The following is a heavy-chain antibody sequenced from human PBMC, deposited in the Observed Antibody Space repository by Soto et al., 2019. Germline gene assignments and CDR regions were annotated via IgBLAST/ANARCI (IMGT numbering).Heavy chain of an antibody. Sequence: EVQVVESGGGLVRPGGSLRLSCVASGFSFSSYTMHWVRQAPGRGLEWVSGISSGSTTISYTDSVKGRFTVSRDNAKNSVYLQMNSLRAEDTAVYYCAREREYCSGGNCYETGSDYWGQGTLVTVSS. CDR3: AREREYCSGGNCYETGSDY. D-gene: IGHD2-15*01. V-gene: IGHV3-48*01. CDR1: GFSFSSYT. CDR2: ISSGSTTI. J-gene: IGHJ4*02.